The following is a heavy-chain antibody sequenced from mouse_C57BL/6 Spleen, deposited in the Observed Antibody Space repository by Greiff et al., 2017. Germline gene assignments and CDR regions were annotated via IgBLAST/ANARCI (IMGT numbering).Heavy chain of an antibody. CDR3: ARQGGYGYEDYFDY. V-gene: IGHV5-9*01. J-gene: IGHJ2*01. Sequence: EVKLVESGGGLVKPGGSLKLSCAASGFTFSSYTMSWVRQTPEKRLEWVATLSGGGGNTYYPDSVKGRFTISRDNAKNTLYLQMSSLRSEDTALYYCARQGGYGYEDYFDYWGQGTTLTVSS. CDR1: GFTFSSYT. CDR2: LSGGGGNT. D-gene: IGHD2-2*01.